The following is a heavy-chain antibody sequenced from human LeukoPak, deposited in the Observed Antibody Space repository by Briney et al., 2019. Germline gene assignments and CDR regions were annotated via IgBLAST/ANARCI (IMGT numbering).Heavy chain of an antibody. CDR1: GFTFSNAW. V-gene: IGHV3-15*01. Sequence: GGSLRLSCAASGFTFSNAWMSWVRQAPGKGLEWVGRIKSKTDGGTTDYAAPVKGRFTISRDDSKNTLYLQMNSLKTEDTAVYYCTTDGSTEDCTNGLCYEKTIEYWGEGTLVTVSS. J-gene: IGHJ4*02. CDR3: TTDGSTEDCTNGLCYEKTIEY. D-gene: IGHD2-8*01. CDR2: IKSKTDGGTT.